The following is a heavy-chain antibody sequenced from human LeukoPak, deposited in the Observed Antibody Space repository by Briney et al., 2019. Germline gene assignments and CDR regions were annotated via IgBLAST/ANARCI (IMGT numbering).Heavy chain of an antibody. Sequence: SETLSLTCAVHGGSFNGYYWSWIRQPPGKGLEWIGEINHSESTNYNPSLKSRVTISVDTSKNQFSLKLSSVTAADTAVYYCARVGAPNYYYYGMDVWGQGTTVTVSS. V-gene: IGHV4-34*01. CDR3: ARVGAPNYYYYGMDV. CDR1: GGSFNGYY. CDR2: INHSEST. D-gene: IGHD1-26*01. J-gene: IGHJ6*02.